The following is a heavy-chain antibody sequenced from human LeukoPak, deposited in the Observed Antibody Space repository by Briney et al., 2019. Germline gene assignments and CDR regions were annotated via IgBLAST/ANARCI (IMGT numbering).Heavy chain of an antibody. J-gene: IGHJ3*02. Sequence: GGSLRLSCAASGFTFSSYSMNWVRQAPGKGLEWVSSISSSSSYIYYADSVKGRFTISRDNAKDSLYLQMNSLRAEDTAVYYCASAPRDASDIWGQGTMVTVSS. CDR1: GFTFSSYS. CDR3: ASAPRDASDI. V-gene: IGHV3-21*01. CDR2: ISSSSSYI.